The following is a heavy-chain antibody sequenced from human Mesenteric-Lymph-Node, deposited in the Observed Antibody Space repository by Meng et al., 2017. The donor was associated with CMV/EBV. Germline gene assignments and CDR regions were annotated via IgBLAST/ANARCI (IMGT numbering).Heavy chain of an antibody. D-gene: IGHD2-2*01. CDR3: ARETDCSSTSCYLSQGYYYGMDV. CDR2: VLYDGTNK. CDR1: GFTFSSYA. V-gene: IGHV3-30-3*01. J-gene: IGHJ6*02. Sequence: GGSLRLSCAASGFTFSSYAMHWVRQAPGKGLEWVAVVLYDGTNKYYADSVKGRFTISRDNFKNTLYLQMNSLRAEDTAVYYCARETDCSSTSCYLSQGYYYGMDVWGQGTTVTVSS.